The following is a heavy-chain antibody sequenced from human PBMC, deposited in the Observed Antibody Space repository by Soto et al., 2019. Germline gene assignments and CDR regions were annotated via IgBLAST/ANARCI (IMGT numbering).Heavy chain of an antibody. J-gene: IGHJ4*02. Sequence: GASVKVSCKASGYTFTSYAMHWVRQAPGQRLEWMGWINAGNGNTKYSQKFQGRVTITRDTSASTAYMELSGLRSEDTAVYSCARDLGFGLSDYWGQGTLVTVS. D-gene: IGHD3-10*01. CDR2: INAGNGNT. CDR3: ARDLGFGLSDY. CDR1: GYTFTSYA. V-gene: IGHV1-3*01.